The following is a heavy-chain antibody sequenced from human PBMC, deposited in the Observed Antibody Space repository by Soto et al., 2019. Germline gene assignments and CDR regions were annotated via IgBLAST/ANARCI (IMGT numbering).Heavy chain of an antibody. CDR1: GFSLSTIGVG. Sequence: SGATLVNPTQTLTLTCTFSGFSLSTIGVGVGWIRQPPGKALEWLALIYWNDDKRYSPSLKSRLTITKDTSKNQVVLTMTNMDPVDTATYYCAHSLLDYYSSVYYIALDAFDIWGQGTIGIVS. V-gene: IGHV2-5*01. D-gene: IGHD3-22*01. CDR2: IYWNDDK. CDR3: AHSLLDYYSSVYYIALDAFDI. J-gene: IGHJ3*02.